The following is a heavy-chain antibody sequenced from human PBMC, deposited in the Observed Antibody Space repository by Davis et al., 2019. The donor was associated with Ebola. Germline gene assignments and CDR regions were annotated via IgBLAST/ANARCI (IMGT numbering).Heavy chain of an antibody. V-gene: IGHV3-23*01. CDR1: GFTFSSFA. J-gene: IGHJ6*03. Sequence: PGGSLRLSCAASGFTFSSFAMSWVRQAPGKGLEWVSAISGSGGSTYYADSVKGRFTISRDNSKNTLYLQMNSLRAEDTAVYYCAKDPRGGSYYNYYMDVWGKGTTVTVSS. CDR3: AKDPRGGSYYNYYMDV. CDR2: ISGSGGST. D-gene: IGHD1-26*01.